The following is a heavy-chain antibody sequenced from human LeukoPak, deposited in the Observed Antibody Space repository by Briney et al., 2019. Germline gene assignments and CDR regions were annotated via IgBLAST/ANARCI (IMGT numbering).Heavy chain of an antibody. D-gene: IGHD2-21*02. J-gene: IGHJ4*02. CDR1: GGSISSYF. V-gene: IGHV4-59*01. CDR3: AREAYCGGDCYSGFDY. Sequence: SETLSLTCTVSGGSISSYFWSWIRQPPGKGLEWIGYIYDSGSTNYNPSLKSRVTISVDTSKNRFSLKLSSVTAADTAVYYCAREAYCGGDCYSGFDYWGQGTLVTVSS. CDR2: IYDSGST.